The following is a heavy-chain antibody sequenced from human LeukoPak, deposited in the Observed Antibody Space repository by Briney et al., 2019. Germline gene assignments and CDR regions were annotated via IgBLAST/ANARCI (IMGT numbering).Heavy chain of an antibody. CDR3: AREKASTVTYETFDI. Sequence: SGGSLRLSCAGSGFTFSTYSMNWVRQAPGKGLEWVSSISSSSSYIYYADSVKGRFTMSRDNAKNSLYLQMNSLRAEDTAVYYCAREKASTVTYETFDIWGQGTMVTVSS. CDR1: GFTFSTYS. D-gene: IGHD4-17*01. J-gene: IGHJ3*02. CDR2: ISSSSSYI. V-gene: IGHV3-21*01.